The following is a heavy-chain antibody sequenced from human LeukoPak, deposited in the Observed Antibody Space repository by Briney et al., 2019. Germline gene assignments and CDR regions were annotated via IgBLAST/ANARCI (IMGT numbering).Heavy chain of an antibody. J-gene: IGHJ5*02. CDR1: GGSISSSSYY. CDR3: ARDLGYYDSSGYPNWFDP. D-gene: IGHD3-22*01. CDR2: IYYSGST. Sequence: SETLSLTCTVSGGSISSSSYYWSWIRQPPGKGLEWIGYIYYSGSTNYNPSLKSRVTISVDTSKNQFSLKLSSVTAADTAVYYCARDLGYYDSSGYPNWFDPWGQGTLVTVSS. V-gene: IGHV4-61*01.